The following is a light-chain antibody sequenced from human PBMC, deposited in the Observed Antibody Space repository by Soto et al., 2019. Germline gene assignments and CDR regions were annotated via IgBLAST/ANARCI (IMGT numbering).Light chain of an antibody. CDR3: QQYNTYPYT. Sequence: DIQMTQSPSTLSASVGDRLTITCRASQSIYRWLAWYQQKPGKAPKPLIYDASSLESGIPSRFSGSGSGTDFTFTVSSLQPDDFAAYYCQQYNTYPYTFGQGTKLEIK. V-gene: IGKV1-5*01. J-gene: IGKJ2*01. CDR2: DAS. CDR1: QSIYRW.